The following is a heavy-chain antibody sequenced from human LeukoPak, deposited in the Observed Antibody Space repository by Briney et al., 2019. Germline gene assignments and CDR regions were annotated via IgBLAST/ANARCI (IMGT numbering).Heavy chain of an antibody. V-gene: IGHV3-23*01. CDR3: AKSRSGSANWALRIFDN. J-gene: IGHJ4*02. D-gene: IGHD3-10*01. Sequence: PGGSLRLSCAASGFTFSSYGMHWVRQAPGRGLEWVSSISPGGGTTYYADSVKGRFTISRDNSENTLYVEMNSLRAEDTAIYYCAKSRSGSANWALRIFDNWGQGTLVSVSS. CDR2: ISPGGGTT. CDR1: GFTFSSYG.